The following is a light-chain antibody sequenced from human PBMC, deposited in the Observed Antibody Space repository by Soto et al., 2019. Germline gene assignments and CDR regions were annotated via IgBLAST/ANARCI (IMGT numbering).Light chain of an antibody. CDR1: QSITY. V-gene: IGKV1-39*01. J-gene: IGKJ4*01. Sequence: DIQMTQSPSSPSASVGDRDTITCRASQSITYLNWYQQKPGKAPKLLIYAASSLQSGVPSRFSGSGSGTHFTHTISSLQPEDFASYYCQQSYSTPRTFGGGTMVDIK. CDR2: AAS. CDR3: QQSYSTPRT.